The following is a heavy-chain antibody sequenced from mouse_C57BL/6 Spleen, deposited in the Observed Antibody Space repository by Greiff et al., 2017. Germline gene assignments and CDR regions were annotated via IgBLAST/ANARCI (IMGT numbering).Heavy chain of an antibody. CDR2: INPSSGYT. D-gene: IGHD4-1*01. J-gene: IGHJ4*01. CDR3: ARSDWVYAMDY. V-gene: IGHV1-7*01. Sequence: VQLQQPGAELAKPGASVKLSCKASGYTFTSYWMHWVKQRPGQGLEWIGYINPSSGYTKYNQKFKDKATLTGDKSSSTAYMQLSSLTSEDSAVYYCARSDWVYAMDYWGQGTSVTVSS. CDR1: GYTFTSYW.